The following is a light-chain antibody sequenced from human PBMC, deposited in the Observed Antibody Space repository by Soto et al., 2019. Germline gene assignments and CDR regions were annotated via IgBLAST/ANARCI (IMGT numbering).Light chain of an antibody. CDR2: DAS. CDR3: QQRSDWPPGYS. Sequence: EIILTQSPATLSLSPGERATLSCRASQSVNTYLAWYQQKPGQAPRLLIYDASNRATGIPARFSGSGSGRDFTLTISSLEPEDFAVYYCQQRSDWPPGYSFGQGTKLEIK. J-gene: IGKJ2*03. V-gene: IGKV3-11*02. CDR1: QSVNTY.